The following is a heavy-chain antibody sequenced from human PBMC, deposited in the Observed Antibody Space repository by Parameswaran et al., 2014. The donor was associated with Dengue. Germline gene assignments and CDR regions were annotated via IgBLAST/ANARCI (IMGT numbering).Heavy chain of an antibody. CDR3: ARDYGTVVTLGYFDL. J-gene: IGHJ2*01. CDR2: IYYTGST. CDR1: GGSISTYF. D-gene: IGHD4-23*01. Sequence: ASETLSLTCTVSGGSISTYFWSWIRQPPGKGLEWIGYIYYTGSTNYNPSLKSRVTISVDTSKNQFSLRLSSVTAADTAVYYCARDYGTVVTLGYFDLWGRGTLVTVSS. V-gene: IGHV4-59*13.